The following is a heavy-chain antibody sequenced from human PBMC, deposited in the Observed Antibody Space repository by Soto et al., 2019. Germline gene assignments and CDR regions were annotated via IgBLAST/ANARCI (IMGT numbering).Heavy chain of an antibody. CDR2: IYYSGST. D-gene: IGHD1-7*01. J-gene: IGHJ6*02. CDR1: GGSISSSSYY. Sequence: QLQLQESGPGLVKPSETLSLTCTVSGGSISSSSYYWGWIRQPPGKGLEWIGSIYYSGSTYYNPSLKRRVTISVDTSKNQFSLKLSSVTAADTAAYYSAKPQLPTTGTTGSYGMDVWGQGTTVTVSS. V-gene: IGHV4-39*01. CDR3: AKPQLPTTGTTGSYGMDV.